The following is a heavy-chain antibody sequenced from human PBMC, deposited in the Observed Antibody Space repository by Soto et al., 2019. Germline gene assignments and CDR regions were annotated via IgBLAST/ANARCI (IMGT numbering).Heavy chain of an antibody. CDR1: GYSFTTYW. V-gene: IGHV5-51*01. CDR3: ARRRRLMVYAILSDIDT. Sequence: GEALKISCKGSGYSFTTYWICWVRQMPGKGLEWMGIIYPGDSDTRYSPSFQGQVTISADKSISTAYLQWSSLKASDTAMYYCARRRRLMVYAILSDIDTWGQGTMVTVS. D-gene: IGHD2-8*01. CDR2: IYPGDSDT. J-gene: IGHJ3*02.